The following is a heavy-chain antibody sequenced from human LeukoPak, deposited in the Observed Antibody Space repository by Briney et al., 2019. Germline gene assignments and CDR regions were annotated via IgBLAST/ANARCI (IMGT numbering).Heavy chain of an antibody. CDR1: GGSISSGSYY. Sequence: SETLSLTCTVSGGSISSGSYYWSWIRQPAGKGLEWIGRIYTSGRTDYNPSLKSRVTISVDTSKNQFSLKLSSVAAADTALYYCARDGRWDYYDSSGYYRYGAYYFDYWGQGTLVTVSS. V-gene: IGHV4-61*02. CDR3: ARDGRWDYYDSSGYYRYGAYYFDY. D-gene: IGHD3-22*01. J-gene: IGHJ4*02. CDR2: IYTSGRT.